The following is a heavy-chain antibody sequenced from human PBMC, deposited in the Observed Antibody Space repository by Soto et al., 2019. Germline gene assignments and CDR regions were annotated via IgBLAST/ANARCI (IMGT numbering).Heavy chain of an antibody. CDR3: VRDPYGPGSYLVGP. Sequence: PGGSLRLSCAASGFTFSSYSMNWVRQAPGKGLEWVSYITSSSGTIHYADSVKGRFTISRDNVKSSLYLQMNSLRAEDTAVYYCVRDPYGPGSYLVGPWAQGTLVTVSS. J-gene: IGHJ5*02. CDR2: ITSSSGTI. CDR1: GFTFSSYS. D-gene: IGHD3-10*01. V-gene: IGHV3-48*01.